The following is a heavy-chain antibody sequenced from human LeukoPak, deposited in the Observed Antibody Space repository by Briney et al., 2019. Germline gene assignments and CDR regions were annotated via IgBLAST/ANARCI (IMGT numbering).Heavy chain of an antibody. CDR2: ISGTGSST. CDR1: GFTVSSSY. D-gene: IGHD6-13*01. Sequence: PGGSLRLSCAASGFTVSSSYMNWVRQAPGKGLEWVSAISGTGSSTYYADSVKGRFTISRDNSKNTLYLQMNSLRAEDTAVYYCAREGLAAAGFVPGFDPWGQGTLVTVSS. CDR3: AREGLAAAGFVPGFDP. J-gene: IGHJ5*02. V-gene: IGHV3-23*01.